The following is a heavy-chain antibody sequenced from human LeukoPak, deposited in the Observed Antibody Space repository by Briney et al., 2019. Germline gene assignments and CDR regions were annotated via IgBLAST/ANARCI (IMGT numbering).Heavy chain of an antibody. Sequence: GGSLRLSCVASGFTFSNYSMHWVRQTPGKGLEWVAVIWYDGSKKYYADSVKGRFTISRDDCKKKIYLQMNRMRDEVTAVYYCAKPRGNWEPGAFDIWGQGTMVTVSS. CDR3: AKPRGNWEPGAFDI. D-gene: IGHD1-1*01. CDR1: GFTFSNYS. CDR2: IWYDGSKK. V-gene: IGHV3-33*06. J-gene: IGHJ3*02.